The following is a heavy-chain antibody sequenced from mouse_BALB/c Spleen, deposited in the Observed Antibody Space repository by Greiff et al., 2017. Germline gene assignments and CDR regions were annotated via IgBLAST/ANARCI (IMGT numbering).Heavy chain of an antibody. CDR1: GFTFSSYA. Sequence: EVKLMESGGGLVKPGGSLKLSCAASGFTFSSYAMSWVRQSPEKRLEWVAEISSGGSYTYYPDTVTGRFTISRDNAKNTLYLEMSSLRSEDTAMYYCAREDYDYDEGAYWGQGTLVTVSA. J-gene: IGHJ3*01. D-gene: IGHD2-4*01. CDR2: ISSGGSYT. V-gene: IGHV5-9-4*01. CDR3: AREDYDYDEGAY.